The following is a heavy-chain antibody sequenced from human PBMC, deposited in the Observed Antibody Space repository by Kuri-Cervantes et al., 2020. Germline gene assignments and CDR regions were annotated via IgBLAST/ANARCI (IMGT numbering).Heavy chain of an antibody. D-gene: IGHD3-10*01. V-gene: IGHV3-30*18. Sequence: GGSLRLSCAASGFTFSSYWMHWVRQAPGKGLEWVAVISYDGSNKYYADSVKGRFTISRDNSKNTLYLQMNSLRAEDTAVYHRAKDLYYYGSGSYYGMDVWGQGTTVTVSS. J-gene: IGHJ6*02. CDR2: ISYDGSNK. CDR1: GFTFSSYW. CDR3: AKDLYYYGSGSYYGMDV.